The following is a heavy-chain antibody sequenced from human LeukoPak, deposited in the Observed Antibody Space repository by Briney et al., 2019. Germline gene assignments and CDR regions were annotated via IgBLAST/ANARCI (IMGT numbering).Heavy chain of an antibody. CDR3: AKDGRPLDY. J-gene: IGHJ4*02. D-gene: IGHD5-24*01. CDR2: IKQDGGEK. CDR1: GTTFSRYW. V-gene: IGHV3-7*03. Sequence: GGSLRLSCVDSGTTFSRYWMSWVRQAPGKGLEWVANIKQDGGEKYYVDSVKGRFTISRDNAKNSLYLQMNSLRVEDTAVYYCAKDGRPLDYWGQGTLVTVSS.